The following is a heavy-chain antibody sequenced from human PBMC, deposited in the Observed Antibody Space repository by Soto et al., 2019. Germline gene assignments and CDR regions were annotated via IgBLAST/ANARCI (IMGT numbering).Heavy chain of an antibody. V-gene: IGHV1-18*01. D-gene: IGHD2-2*01. CDR1: GYTFTSYG. J-gene: IGHJ6*02. CDR3: ASYCSSTSCWDTYYYYYGMDV. Sequence: ASVKVSCKASGYTFTSYGISWVRQAPGQGLKRIGRISAYNGNTNYAQKLQGRVTMTTDTSTSTAYMELRSLRSDDTAVYYCASYCSSTSCWDTYYYYYGMDVWGQGTTVTVSS. CDR2: ISAYNGNT.